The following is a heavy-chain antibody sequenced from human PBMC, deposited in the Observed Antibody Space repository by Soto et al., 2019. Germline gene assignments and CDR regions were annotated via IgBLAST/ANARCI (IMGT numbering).Heavy chain of an antibody. CDR2: IHASGTT. V-gene: IGHV4-31*03. CDR3: ARDGGLTSGYALEI. D-gene: IGHD3-22*01. CDR1: GGSISNDAHY. Sequence: PSETLSLTCTVSGGSISNDAHYWNWIRQVPGKGLEWIGNIHASGTTSYYPSLRSRVSISIDASKKQFSLKVTSATAADTAVYFCARDGGLTSGYALEIWGQGTVVTVSS. J-gene: IGHJ3*02.